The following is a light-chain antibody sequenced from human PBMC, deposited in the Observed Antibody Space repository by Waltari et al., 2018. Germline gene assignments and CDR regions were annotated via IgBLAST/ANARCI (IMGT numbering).Light chain of an antibody. Sequence: SFELTQPPSLSVSPGQTAIFTCSGDNLGDKYPSWYQQRPGQSPVLVIYEDNKRPSGCPGRFSGSNAWNTATLTSTGTQTTDEADYYCQAWDSSTLWVFGGGTKLTVL. V-gene: IGLV3-1*01. CDR3: QAWDSSTLWV. CDR1: NLGDKY. CDR2: EDN. J-gene: IGLJ3*02.